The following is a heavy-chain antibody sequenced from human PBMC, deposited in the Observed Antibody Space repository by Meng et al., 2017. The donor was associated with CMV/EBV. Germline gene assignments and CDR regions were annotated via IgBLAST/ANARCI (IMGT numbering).Heavy chain of an antibody. V-gene: IGHV1-18*01. Sequence: QVHSGQSVVEVKDPWDQLEVSGKASGYTFSYNCISWVRKAAGQGLGWVGWRSAYNGTTTYAPKLQGRVTMTTDISTSTAYMEVRSQSSDDTAVYYCARNYYGSGSWFDPWGQGTLVTVSS. J-gene: IGHJ5*02. CDR2: RSAYNGTT. CDR3: ARNYYGSGSWFDP. D-gene: IGHD3-10*01. CDR1: GYTFSYNC.